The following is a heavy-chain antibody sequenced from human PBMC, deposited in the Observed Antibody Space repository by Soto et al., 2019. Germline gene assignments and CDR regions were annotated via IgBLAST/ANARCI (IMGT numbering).Heavy chain of an antibody. CDR2: IYHTGST. CDR1: GDSIINRHW. V-gene: IGHV4-4*02. Sequence: SETLSLTCAVSGDSIINRHWWNWVRQPPGKGMEWIGEIYHTGSTNYNPSLKSRVTISEDTSKSQFSLKVNAMTAADTAVYYCARYRREAVAGYTLDNWGQGILVTVSS. J-gene: IGHJ4*02. D-gene: IGHD6-13*01. CDR3: ARYRREAVAGYTLDN.